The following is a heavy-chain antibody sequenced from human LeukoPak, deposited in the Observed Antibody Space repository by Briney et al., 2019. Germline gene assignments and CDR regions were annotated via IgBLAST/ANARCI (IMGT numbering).Heavy chain of an antibody. CDR1: GASTSDKY. CDR3: AQTTGWPGFDF. J-gene: IGHJ4*02. D-gene: IGHD6-19*01. Sequence: KPSETLSLTCSASGASTSDKYWSWIRQSPGRTLEWIGHIYNGRNTKYNPSLTSRVTISVDTSKNQFSLSLTSVTAADTATYYCAQTTGWPGFDFWGPGALVTVSS. V-gene: IGHV4-59*08. CDR2: IYNGRNT.